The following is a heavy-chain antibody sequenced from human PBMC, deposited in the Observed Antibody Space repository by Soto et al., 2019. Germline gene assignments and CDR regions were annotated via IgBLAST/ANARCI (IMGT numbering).Heavy chain of an antibody. V-gene: IGHV4-59*01. CDR2: IYYSGST. D-gene: IGHD6-13*01. CDR3: AREGVSSRWYNYYGMDV. J-gene: IGHJ6*02. Sequence: SCIRKQTGKGLEWIGYIYYSGSTNYNPSLKSRVTISVDTSKNQFSLKLSSVTAAVTAVYYCAREGVSSRWYNYYGMDVWGQGTTVTVSS.